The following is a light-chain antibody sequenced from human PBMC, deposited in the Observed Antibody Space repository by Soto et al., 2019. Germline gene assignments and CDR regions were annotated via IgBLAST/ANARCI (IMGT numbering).Light chain of an antibody. CDR1: SGHSNYA. CDR2: VNSDGSH. V-gene: IGLV4-69*01. CDR3: QTWGTGSVV. Sequence: QPVLTQLPSASASLGASVKLTCTLSSGHSNYAIAWHQQQPEKGPRYLMNVNSDGSHSKGDGIPDRFSGSRSGAERYLTISRLQSEDEADYYCQTWGTGSVVFGGGTKLTVL. J-gene: IGLJ2*01.